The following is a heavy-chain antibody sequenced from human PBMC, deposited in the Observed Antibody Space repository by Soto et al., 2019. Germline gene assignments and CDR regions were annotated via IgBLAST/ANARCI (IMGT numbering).Heavy chain of an antibody. CDR1: CGSISNRGYY. D-gene: IGHD1-26*01. V-gene: IGHV4-31*02. CDR2: IYYSGST. Sequence: SETMCLPWTVACGSISNRGYYRSLIRQHPGKGLEWIGYIYYSGSTYYNPSLKSRVTISVDKSKNQFSLKLSSVTAADTAVYYCARVLRWATYYYYYMDVWGKGTTVTVSS. CDR3: ARVLRWATYYYYYMDV. J-gene: IGHJ6*03.